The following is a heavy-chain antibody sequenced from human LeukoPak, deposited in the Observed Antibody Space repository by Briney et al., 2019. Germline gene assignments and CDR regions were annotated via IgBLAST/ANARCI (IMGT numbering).Heavy chain of an antibody. CDR1: GFTFYMYA. CDR3: AKDRPNFHENSGHYYRRDGDS. J-gene: IGHJ5*01. Sequence: GGSLTLSCQASGFTFYMYAMSWVRQAPGQGLEWVASMCGTAGCTFYPDSVKGRVTISRDNSKNVLYLRMNSLTAEDTAIYYCAKDRPNFHENSGHYYRRDGDSWGQGTLVTVSP. D-gene: IGHD3-22*01. CDR2: MCGTAGCT. V-gene: IGHV3-23*01.